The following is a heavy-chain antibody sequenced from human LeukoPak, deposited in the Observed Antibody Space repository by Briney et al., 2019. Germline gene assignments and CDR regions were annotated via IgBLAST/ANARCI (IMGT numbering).Heavy chain of an antibody. J-gene: IGHJ4*02. CDR1: GGTFSSYA. V-gene: IGHV1-69*05. Sequence: GASVKVSCRASGGTFSSYAISWVRQAPGQGLEWMGGIIPIFGTANYAQKFQGRVTITTDESTSTAYMELSSLRSEDTAVYYCARDLGYCSSTSCPESYWGQGTLVTVSS. D-gene: IGHD2-2*01. CDR2: IIPIFGTA. CDR3: ARDLGYCSSTSCPESY.